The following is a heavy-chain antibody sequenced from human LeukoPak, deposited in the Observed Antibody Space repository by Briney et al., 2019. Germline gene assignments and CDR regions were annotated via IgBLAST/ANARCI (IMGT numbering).Heavy chain of an antibody. J-gene: IGHJ3*02. Sequence: ASVKVSCKVSGYTLTELSMHWVRQAPGKGLEWMGGFDPEDGETICAQKFQGRVTMTEDTSTDTVYMELSSLRSQDTDVYYCARVPRENTDSSMAFDIWGQGTMVTVSS. CDR1: GYTLTELS. D-gene: IGHD4-11*01. CDR3: ARVPRENTDSSMAFDI. CDR2: FDPEDGET. V-gene: IGHV1-24*01.